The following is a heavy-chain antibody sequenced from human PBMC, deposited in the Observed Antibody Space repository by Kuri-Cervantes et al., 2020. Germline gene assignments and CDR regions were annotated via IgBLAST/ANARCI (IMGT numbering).Heavy chain of an antibody. V-gene: IGHV1-2*02. CDR1: GYTFTGYY. CDR2: INPNSGGT. J-gene: IGHJ4*02. Sequence: ASVKVSCKASGYTFTGYYMHWVRQAPGQGLEWMGWINPNSGGTNYAQKFQGRVTITADKSTSTAYMELSSLRSEDTAVYYCAQRAGGYSSGWYFDYWGQGTLVTVSS. D-gene: IGHD6-19*01. CDR3: AQRAGGYSSGWYFDY.